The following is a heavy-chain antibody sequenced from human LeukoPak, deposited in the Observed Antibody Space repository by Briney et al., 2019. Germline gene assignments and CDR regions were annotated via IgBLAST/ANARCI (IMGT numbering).Heavy chain of an antibody. CDR3: ARGVTYGSGFDY. J-gene: IGHJ4*02. CDR1: GGTFSSYA. D-gene: IGHD3-10*01. CDR2: IIPIFGTA. V-gene: IGHV1-69*01. Sequence: SVKVSCKASGGTFSSYAISWVRQAPGQGLEWMGGIIPIFGTANYAQKFQGRVTITADESTSTAYMELSSLRSEDTAVYYCARGVTYGSGFDYWGQGTLVTVSS.